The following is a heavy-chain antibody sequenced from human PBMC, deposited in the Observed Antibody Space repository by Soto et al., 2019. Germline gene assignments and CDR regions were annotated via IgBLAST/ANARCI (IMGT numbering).Heavy chain of an antibody. J-gene: IGHJ6*02. CDR2: ISYDGSNK. CDR1: GFTFSSYG. D-gene: IGHD3-10*01. Sequence: GGSLRLSCAASGFTFSSYGMHWVRQAPGKGLEGVAVISYDGSNKYYADSVKGRFTISRDNSKNTLYLQMNSLRAEDTAVYYCAKFRPPAYYGSGYAYLYYYYGMDVWGQGTTVTVSS. CDR3: AKFRPPAYYGSGYAYLYYYYGMDV. V-gene: IGHV3-30*18.